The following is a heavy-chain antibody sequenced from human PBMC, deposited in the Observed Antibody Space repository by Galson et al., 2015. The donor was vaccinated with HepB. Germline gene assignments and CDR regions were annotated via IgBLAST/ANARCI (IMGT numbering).Heavy chain of an antibody. J-gene: IGHJ6*02. CDR3: TTDGLWFGDPRYYYYGMDV. CDR1: GFTFSNAW. V-gene: IGHV3-15*01. D-gene: IGHD3-10*01. CDR2: IKSKTDGGTT. Sequence: SLRLSCAASGFTFSNAWMSWVRQAPGKGLEWVGRIKSKTDGGTTDYAAPVKGRFTISRDDSKNTLYLQMNSLKTEDTAVYYCTTDGLWFGDPRYYYYGMDVWGQGTTVTVSS.